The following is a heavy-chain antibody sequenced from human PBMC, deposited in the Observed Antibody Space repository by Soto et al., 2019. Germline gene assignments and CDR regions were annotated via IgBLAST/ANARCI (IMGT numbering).Heavy chain of an antibody. CDR2: IRSKANTYAT. CDR1: GFAFSGSD. D-gene: IGHD3-9*01. V-gene: IGHV3-73*02. J-gene: IGHJ6*02. CDR3: ARASRENDTLTGGV. Sequence: EVQLVESGGGLVQPGGSLKLSCAASGFAFSGSDMHWVRQASGKGLEWVGRIRSKANTYATAYAASVKGRFTISRDDSKNTAYLQMNSLKTEDTAVYYCARASRENDTLTGGVWGQGTTVTVSS.